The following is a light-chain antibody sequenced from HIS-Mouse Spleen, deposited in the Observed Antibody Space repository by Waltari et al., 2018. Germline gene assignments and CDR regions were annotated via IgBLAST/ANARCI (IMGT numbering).Light chain of an antibody. CDR1: ELPKKY. Sequence: SYELTQPPPVSVSPGQTARNTCSGDELPKKYASWYQQKSGQAPVLAIYEDSKRPSGIPERFSGSSSGTMATLTISGAQVEDEADYYCYSTDSSGNHRVFGGGTKLTVL. CDR2: EDS. J-gene: IGLJ2*01. V-gene: IGLV3-10*01. CDR3: YSTDSSGNHRV.